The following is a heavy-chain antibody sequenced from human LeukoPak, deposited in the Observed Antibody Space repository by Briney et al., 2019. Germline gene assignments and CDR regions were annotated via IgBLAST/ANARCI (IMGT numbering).Heavy chain of an antibody. CDR1: GFTFSDYY. CDR3: ARDVANDAFDI. CDR2: IYSGGST. D-gene: IGHD2-21*01. Sequence: GGSLRLSCAASGFTFSDYYMSWIRQAPGKGLEWVSVIYSGGSTYYADSVKGRFTISRDNSKNTLYLQMNSLRAEDTAVYYCARDVANDAFDIWGQGTMVTVSS. V-gene: IGHV3-66*01. J-gene: IGHJ3*02.